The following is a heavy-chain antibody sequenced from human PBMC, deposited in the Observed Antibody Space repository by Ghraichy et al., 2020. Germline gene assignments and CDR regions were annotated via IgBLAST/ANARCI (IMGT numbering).Heavy chain of an antibody. D-gene: IGHD6-13*01. V-gene: IGHV4-4*07. J-gene: IGHJ3*02. CDR2: IYTSGST. CDR1: GGSISSYY. CDR3: ARDRVAAAANDAFDI. Sequence: SETLSLTCTVSGGSISSYYWSWIRQPAGKGLEWIGRIYTSGSTNYNPSLKSRVTMSVDTSKNQFSLKLSSVTAADTAVYYCARDRVAAAANDAFDIWGQGTMVTVSS.